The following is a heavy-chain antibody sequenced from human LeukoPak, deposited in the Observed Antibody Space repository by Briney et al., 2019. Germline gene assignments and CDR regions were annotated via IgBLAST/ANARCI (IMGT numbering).Heavy chain of an antibody. CDR3: AKWGQYCSGGSCRVINNRFDP. V-gene: IGHV3-23*01. Sequence: GGSLRLSCAASGFTFSSYAMSWVRQAPGKGLEWVSAISGSGGSTYYADSVKGRFTISRDNSKNTLYLQMNSLRAEDTAVYYCAKWGQYCSGGSCRVINNRFDPWGQGTLVTVSS. CDR2: ISGSGGST. J-gene: IGHJ5*02. CDR1: GFTFSSYA. D-gene: IGHD2-15*01.